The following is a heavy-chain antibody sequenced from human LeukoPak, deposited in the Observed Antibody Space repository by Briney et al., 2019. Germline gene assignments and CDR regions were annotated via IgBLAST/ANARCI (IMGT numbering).Heavy chain of an antibody. D-gene: IGHD6-13*01. V-gene: IGHV3-30-3*01. J-gene: IGHJ4*02. CDR2: ISSGGSNK. CDR1: GFTFISYA. Sequence: GGSLRLSCAASGFTFISYAIHWVRQAPGKGLEWVSVISSGGSNKYYADSVKGRFTISRDNSKNTLYLQMNSLRPEDTAVYYCARGTYTTSWYYFDSWGQGTLVSVSS. CDR3: ARGTYTTSWYYFDS.